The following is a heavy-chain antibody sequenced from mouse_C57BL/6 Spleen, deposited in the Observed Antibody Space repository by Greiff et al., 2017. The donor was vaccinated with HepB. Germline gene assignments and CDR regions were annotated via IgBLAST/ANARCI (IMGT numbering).Heavy chain of an antibody. CDR2: INPSNGGT. J-gene: IGHJ1*03. Sequence: QVQLQQPGTELVKPGASVKLSCKASGYTFTSYWMHWVKQRPGQGLEWIGNINPSNGGTNYNEKFKSKATLTVDKSSSTAYMHLSSLTSEDSAVYYCARNGGYYYWYFDVWGTGTTVTVSS. D-gene: IGHD1-1*01. CDR3: ARNGGYYYWYFDV. CDR1: GYTFTSYW. V-gene: IGHV1-53*01.